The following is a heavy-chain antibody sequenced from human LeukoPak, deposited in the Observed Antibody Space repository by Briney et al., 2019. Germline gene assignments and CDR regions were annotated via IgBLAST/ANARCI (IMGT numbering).Heavy chain of an antibody. CDR2: ISGDGGST. J-gene: IGHJ5*01. CDR3: AKDPGDGYDFWSGYSDNWIDS. Sequence: GGSLRLSCVASGFTFDDYAIRWVRQAPGKGLEWVSLISGDGGSTYYADSVKGRFTISRDNSKNSLYLQMNSLRTEDTALYYCAKDPGDGYDFWSGYSDNWIDSWGQGTLVTVSS. V-gene: IGHV3-43*02. CDR1: GFTFDDYA. D-gene: IGHD3-3*01.